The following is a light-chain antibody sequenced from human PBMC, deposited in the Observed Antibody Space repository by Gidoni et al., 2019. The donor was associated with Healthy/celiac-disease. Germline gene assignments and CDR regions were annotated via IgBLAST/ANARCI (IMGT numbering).Light chain of an antibody. Sequence: QSVLTQPPSVSAAPGQKVTISCSGSSSNIGNNYVPWYQQLPGTAPKLLIYENNKRPSGIPDRFSGSKSDTSATLGITGLQTGDEADYYCGTWDSSLSAVVFGGGTKLTVL. CDR1: SSNIGNNY. V-gene: IGLV1-51*02. J-gene: IGLJ2*01. CDR3: GTWDSSLSAVV. CDR2: ENN.